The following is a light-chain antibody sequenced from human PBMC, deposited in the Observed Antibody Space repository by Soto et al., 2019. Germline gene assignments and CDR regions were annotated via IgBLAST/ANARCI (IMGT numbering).Light chain of an antibody. V-gene: IGLV2-8*01. CDR3: TSYAGDNNYL. Sequence: QSVLTQPASVSGSPGQSITISCNGTSSDVGGYDYVSWYQLHPGKAPKLMIFEVSNRPSGVPDRFSGSKTGNTASLTVSGLQADDEADYYCTSYAGDNNYLFGTGTKVTVL. J-gene: IGLJ1*01. CDR1: SSDVGGYDY. CDR2: EVS.